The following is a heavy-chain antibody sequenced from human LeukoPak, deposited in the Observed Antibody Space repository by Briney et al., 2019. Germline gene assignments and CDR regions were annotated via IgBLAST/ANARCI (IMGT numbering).Heavy chain of an antibody. CDR3: ARASGSYGSGSYYYYGMDV. V-gene: IGHV4-38-2*01. Sequence: SETLSLTCAVSGYSISSGYYWGWIRQPPGKGLKWIGSIFHSGSTYYNPSLKSRVNMSVDTSKNQISLKLSSVTAADTAVYYCARASGSYGSGSYYYYGMDVWGKGTTVTVSS. CDR2: IFHSGST. CDR1: GYSISSGYY. D-gene: IGHD3-10*01. J-gene: IGHJ6*04.